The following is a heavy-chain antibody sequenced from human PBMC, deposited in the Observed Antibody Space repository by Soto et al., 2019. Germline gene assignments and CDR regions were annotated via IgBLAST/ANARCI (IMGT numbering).Heavy chain of an antibody. CDR1: GGSISSSSYY. V-gene: IGHV4-39*01. CDR3: ATRHMSSSSWYFDY. Sequence: SETLSLTCTVSGGSISSSSYYWGWIRQPPGKGLEWIGSIYYSGSTYYNPSLKSRVTISVDTSKNQFSLKLSSVTAADTAVYYCATRHMSSSSWYFDYWGQGTLVTVPQ. J-gene: IGHJ4*02. D-gene: IGHD6-13*01. CDR2: IYYSGST.